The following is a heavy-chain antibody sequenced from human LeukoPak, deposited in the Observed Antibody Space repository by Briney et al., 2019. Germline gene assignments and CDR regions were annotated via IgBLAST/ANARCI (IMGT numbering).Heavy chain of an antibody. Sequence: ASVKVSCKASGYTFTGYYMHWVRQAPGQGLEWMGWINPNSGGTNYAQKFQGRVTMTRDTSISTAYMELSRLRSDDTAVYYCARDLPQLWPSFDYWGQGTLVTVSS. CDR3: ARDLPQLWPSFDY. CDR1: GYTFTGYY. J-gene: IGHJ4*02. V-gene: IGHV1-2*02. D-gene: IGHD5-18*01. CDR2: INPNSGGT.